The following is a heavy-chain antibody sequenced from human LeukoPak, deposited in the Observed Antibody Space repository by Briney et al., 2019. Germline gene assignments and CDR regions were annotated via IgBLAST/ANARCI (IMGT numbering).Heavy chain of an antibody. CDR1: W. D-gene: IGHD1-26*01. J-gene: IGHJ4*02. V-gene: IGHV5-51*01. CDR2: IYPGDSDT. Sequence: WIGWVRXMPGKGLEWMGIIYPGDSDTRYSPSFQGQVTISADKSISTAYLQWSSLKASDTAMYYCARHGATTVYWGQGTLVTVSS. CDR3: ARHGATTVY.